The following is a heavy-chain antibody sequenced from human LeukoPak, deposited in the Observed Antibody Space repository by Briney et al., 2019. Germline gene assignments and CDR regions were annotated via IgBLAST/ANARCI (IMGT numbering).Heavy chain of an antibody. Sequence: PGGSLRLSCAASGFTFSSYAMSWVRQAPGKGLEWVSAISGSGGSTYYADSVKGRFTISRDNSKNTLYLQMNSLRAEDTAVYYCARYCGGDRYGMDVWGQGTTVTVSS. V-gene: IGHV3-23*01. J-gene: IGHJ6*02. CDR3: ARYCGGDRYGMDV. CDR2: ISGSGGST. D-gene: IGHD2-21*02. CDR1: GFTFSSYA.